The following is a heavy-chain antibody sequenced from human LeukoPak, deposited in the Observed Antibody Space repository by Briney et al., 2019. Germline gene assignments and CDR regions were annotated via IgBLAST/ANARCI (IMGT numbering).Heavy chain of an antibody. V-gene: IGHV4-39*01. J-gene: IGHJ4*02. CDR3: ASFGITGTTVLDY. Sequence: SETLSLTCTVSGGSIRSSYYYWGWIRQPPGKGLEWIGSIYDSGSTYYNPSLKSRVTISVDTSKNQFSLKLNSVTAADTAVYYCASFGITGTTVLDYWGQGTLVTVSS. D-gene: IGHD1-7*01. CDR2: IYDSGST. CDR1: GGSIRSSYYY.